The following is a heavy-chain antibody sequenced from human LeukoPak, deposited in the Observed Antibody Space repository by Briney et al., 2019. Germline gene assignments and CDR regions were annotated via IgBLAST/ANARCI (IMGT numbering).Heavy chain of an antibody. CDR3: ARDGSGATEPYYYMDV. J-gene: IGHJ6*03. D-gene: IGHD1-14*01. Sequence: GASVKVSCKASGYTFTSYYMHWVRQAPGQGLEWMGIINPSGGSTSYAQKFQGRVTMTRDMSTSTVYMELSSLRSEDTAVYYCARDGSGATEPYYYMDVWGKGTTVTVSS. V-gene: IGHV1-46*01. CDR1: GYTFTSYY. CDR2: INPSGGST.